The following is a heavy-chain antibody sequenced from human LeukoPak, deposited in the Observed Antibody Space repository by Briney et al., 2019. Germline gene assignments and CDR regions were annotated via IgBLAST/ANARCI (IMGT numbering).Heavy chain of an antibody. D-gene: IGHD6-13*01. Sequence: ASVKVSCKASGYTFTSYGISWVRQAPGQGLEWMGWISAYNGNTNYAQKLQGRVTMTTDTSTSTAYMELRSLRSDDTAVYHCASQIAAAGLRSYYGMDVWGQGTTVTVSS. CDR3: ASQIAAAGLRSYYGMDV. J-gene: IGHJ6*02. V-gene: IGHV1-18*01. CDR1: GYTFTSYG. CDR2: ISAYNGNT.